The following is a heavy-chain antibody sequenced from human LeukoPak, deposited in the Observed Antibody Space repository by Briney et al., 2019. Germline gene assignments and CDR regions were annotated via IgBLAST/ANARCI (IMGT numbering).Heavy chain of an antibody. CDR2: ISYEGSNK. CDR3: ARDWRAFCGGDCFGFFDY. CDR1: EFTFSSYT. D-gene: IGHD2-21*02. V-gene: IGHV3-30-3*01. J-gene: IGHJ4*02. Sequence: PGRSLRLSCAASEFTFSSYTMHWVRQAPGKGLEWVALISYEGSNKYYADSVKGRFTISRDNSKNTLFLQTNSLRAEDTAMYYCARDWRAFCGGDCFGFFDYWGQGTLVTVSS.